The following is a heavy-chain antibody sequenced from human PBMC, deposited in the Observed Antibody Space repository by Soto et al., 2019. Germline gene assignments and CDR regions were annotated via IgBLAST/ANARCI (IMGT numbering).Heavy chain of an antibody. D-gene: IGHD3-22*01. V-gene: IGHV4-4*02. CDR3: ASGFDSDDLYNGGHP. J-gene: IGHJ5*02. Sequence: VQLQESGPGLVKPSGTLSLTCTVSGGSISTTNWWSWVRQSPGKGLEWIGEILHIGSTNYNPSLKSRVTISIDKSKNQFSLRLSSVTAADTAVYYCASGFDSDDLYNGGHPWGQGTLVSVSS. CDR1: GGSISTTNW. CDR2: ILHIGST.